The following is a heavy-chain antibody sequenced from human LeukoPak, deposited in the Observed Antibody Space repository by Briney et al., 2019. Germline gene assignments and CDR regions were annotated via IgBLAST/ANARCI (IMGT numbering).Heavy chain of an antibody. Sequence: SETLSLTCAVYGGSFGGYYWSWIRQPPGKGLEWIGEINHSGSTNYNPSLKSRVTISVDTSKNQFSLKLSSVTAADTAVYYCARGSLGYCSGGSCYQGYYYYYMDVWGKGTTVTVSS. CDR2: INHSGST. CDR1: GGSFGGYY. V-gene: IGHV4-34*01. J-gene: IGHJ6*03. CDR3: ARGSLGYCSGGSCYQGYYYYYMDV. D-gene: IGHD2-15*01.